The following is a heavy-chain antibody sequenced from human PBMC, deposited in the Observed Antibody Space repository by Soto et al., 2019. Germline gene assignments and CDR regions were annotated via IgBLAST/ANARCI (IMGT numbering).Heavy chain of an antibody. CDR2: IYYSGST. Sequence: SETLSLTCSVSGGSINSSSYFWGWVRQPPGKGLEWIGSIYYSGSTYYNPSLRSRVTISVDTSKNQFSLKLSSVTAADTAVFYCARHYSSGSRNWFDPGGQGTLVTVSS. CDR1: GGSINSSSYF. J-gene: IGHJ5*02. D-gene: IGHD6-19*01. CDR3: ARHYSSGSRNWFDP. V-gene: IGHV4-39*01.